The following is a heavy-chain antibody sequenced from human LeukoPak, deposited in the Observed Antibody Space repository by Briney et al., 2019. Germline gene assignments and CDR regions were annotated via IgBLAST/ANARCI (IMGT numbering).Heavy chain of an antibody. CDR2: VYYSGRT. CDR1: GGSISSYY. D-gene: IGHD6-13*01. CDR3: AGGLSDSWSYYFDY. Sequence: SETLSLTCTVSGGSISSYYWSWIRQPPGKGLEWIGYVYYSGRTNYNPSLKSRVTISVDTYKNQFSLKLSSVTAADTAVYYCAGGLSDSWSYYFDYWGQGTLVTVSS. J-gene: IGHJ4*02. V-gene: IGHV4-59*01.